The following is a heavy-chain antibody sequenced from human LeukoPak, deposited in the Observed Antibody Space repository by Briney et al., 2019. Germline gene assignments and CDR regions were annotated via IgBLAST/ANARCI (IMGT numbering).Heavy chain of an antibody. Sequence: SETLSLTCAVYGGSFSGYYWSWIRQPPGKGLEWIGEINHSGSTNYNPSLKSRVTISVDTSKNQFSLKLSSVTAADTAVYYCARVNGSGTRPSDYWGQGTLVTVSS. J-gene: IGHJ4*02. V-gene: IGHV4-34*01. CDR1: GGSFSGYY. CDR3: ARVNGSGTRPSDY. CDR2: INHSGST. D-gene: IGHD3-10*01.